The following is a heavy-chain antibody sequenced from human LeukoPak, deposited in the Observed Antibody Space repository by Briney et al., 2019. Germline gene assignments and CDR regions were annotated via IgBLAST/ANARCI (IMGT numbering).Heavy chain of an antibody. CDR2: SSGSGVST. Sequence: GESLRLSCAASGVTFTSHAMSWVPQALGGGLGWGSVSSGSGVSTYYPDSVNGRFTISRDNSKNTLYLQMNSLRAEDTAVYYCAKDPTLWLTYSYGPEGLAFDYWGQGTLVTVSS. CDR3: AKDPTLWLTYSYGPEGLAFDY. D-gene: IGHD5-18*01. J-gene: IGHJ4*02. V-gene: IGHV3-23*01. CDR1: GVTFTSHA.